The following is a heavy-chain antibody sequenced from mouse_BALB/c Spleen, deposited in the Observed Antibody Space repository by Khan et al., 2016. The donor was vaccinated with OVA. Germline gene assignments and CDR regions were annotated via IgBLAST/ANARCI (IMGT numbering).Heavy chain of an antibody. CDR2: INPSSDYT. V-gene: IGHV1-4*01. CDR3: ARDGAYYRNDGWFAY. CDR1: GYTFTSYT. D-gene: IGHD2-14*01. Sequence: QVRLQQSGAELARPGASVKMSCKASGYTFTSYTIHWIKQRPGQGLEWIGYINPSSDYTNYNQKFKDKATLTADKSSTTAYMQLSSLTSDDSAVYYCARDGAYYRNDGWFAYWGQGTLVTVSA. J-gene: IGHJ3*01.